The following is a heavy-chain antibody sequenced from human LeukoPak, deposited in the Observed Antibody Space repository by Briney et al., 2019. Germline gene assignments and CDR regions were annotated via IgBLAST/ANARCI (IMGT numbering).Heavy chain of an antibody. CDR2: IIPIFGTA. CDR3: ATVGMVRGVTPYYFDY. V-gene: IGHV1-69*13. D-gene: IGHD3-10*01. Sequence: SVKVSCKASGDTFSSNAISWVRQAPGQGLEWMGGIIPIFGTANYAQKFQGRVTITADESTSTAYMELSSLRSEDTAVYYCATVGMVRGVTPYYFDYWGQGTLVTVSS. CDR1: GDTFSSNA. J-gene: IGHJ4*02.